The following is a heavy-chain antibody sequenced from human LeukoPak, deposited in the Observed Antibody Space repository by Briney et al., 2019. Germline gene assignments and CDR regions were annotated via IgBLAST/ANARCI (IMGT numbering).Heavy chain of an antibody. CDR2: ISGSGGST. Sequence: KTGGSLRLSSAASGFTFSSYAMSWVRQAPGKGLEWVSAISGSGGSTYYADSVKGRFTISRDNSKNTLYLQMNSLRAEDTAVYYCANSLIAAAGYQHWGQGTLVTVSS. D-gene: IGHD6-13*01. J-gene: IGHJ1*01. CDR3: ANSLIAAAGYQH. CDR1: GFTFSSYA. V-gene: IGHV3-23*01.